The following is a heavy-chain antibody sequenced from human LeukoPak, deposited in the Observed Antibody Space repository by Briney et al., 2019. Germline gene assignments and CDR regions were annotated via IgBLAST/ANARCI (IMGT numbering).Heavy chain of an antibody. Sequence: QSGGSLRLSCAASGFTFSSYGMHWVRQAPGKGLEWVVVIWYDGSNKYYADSVKGRFTISRDNSKNTLYLQMNSLRAEDTAVYYCAKDRALDYWGQGTLVTVSS. J-gene: IGHJ4*02. CDR2: IWYDGSNK. CDR1: GFTFSSYG. CDR3: AKDRALDY. V-gene: IGHV3-33*06.